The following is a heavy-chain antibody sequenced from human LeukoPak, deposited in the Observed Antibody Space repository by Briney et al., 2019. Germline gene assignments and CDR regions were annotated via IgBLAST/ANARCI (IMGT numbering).Heavy chain of an antibody. CDR3: ARDGDTALSWFDP. V-gene: IGHV4-31*03. D-gene: IGHD5-18*01. J-gene: IGHJ5*02. Sequence: SQTLSLTCTVSGGSISSGGYYWRWIRQHPGKGLEWIGYIYYSGSTYYNPSLKSRVTISVDTSKNQFSLKLSSVTAADTAVYYCARDGDTALSWFDPWGQGTVVTVSS. CDR1: GGSISSGGYY. CDR2: IYYSGST.